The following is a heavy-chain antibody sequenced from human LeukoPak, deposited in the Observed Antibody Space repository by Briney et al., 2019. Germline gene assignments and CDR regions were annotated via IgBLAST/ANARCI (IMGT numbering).Heavy chain of an antibody. CDR1: GGSISSYY. Sequence: PSETLSVTCTVSGGSISSYYWSWIRQPPGKGLEWIGYIYYSGSTNYNPSLKSRVTISVDTSKNQFSLKVSSVTAADTAVYYCARGGSRPSYYDIWSGLDYWGQGTLVTVSS. J-gene: IGHJ4*02. D-gene: IGHD3-3*01. CDR3: ARGGSRPSYYDIWSGLDY. V-gene: IGHV4-59*01. CDR2: IYYSGST.